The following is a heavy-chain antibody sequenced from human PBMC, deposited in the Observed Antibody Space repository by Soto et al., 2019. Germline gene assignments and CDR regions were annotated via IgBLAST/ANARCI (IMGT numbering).Heavy chain of an antibody. J-gene: IGHJ5*02. D-gene: IGHD2-2*01. Sequence: SETLSLTCAVSGGSISSGGYSWSWIRQPPGKGLEWIGYIYHSGSTYYNPSLKSRVTISVDRSKNQFPLKLSSVTAADTAVYYCARMYCSSTSCYYNWFDPWGQGTLVTVSS. CDR2: IYHSGST. CDR3: ARMYCSSTSCYYNWFDP. CDR1: GGSISSGGYS. V-gene: IGHV4-30-2*01.